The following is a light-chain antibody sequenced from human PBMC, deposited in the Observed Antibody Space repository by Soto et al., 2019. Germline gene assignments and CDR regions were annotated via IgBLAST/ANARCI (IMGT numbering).Light chain of an antibody. V-gene: IGLV1-40*01. CDR3: QSYDSSLSGYVA. Sequence: QSVLTQPPSVSGAPGQRVTISCTGSSSNIGAGYDVYWYQQLPGTAPKLLIFSNNNRPSGVPDRFSGSKSGTSASLAITGLQAEDEADYYCQSYDSSLSGYVAFGGGTKLTVL. CDR2: SNN. CDR1: SSNIGAGYD. J-gene: IGLJ2*01.